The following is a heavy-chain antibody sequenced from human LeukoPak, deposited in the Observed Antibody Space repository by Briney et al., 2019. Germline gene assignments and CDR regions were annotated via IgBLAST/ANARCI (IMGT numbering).Heavy chain of an antibody. CDR1: GVIFSTYA. Sequence: GGSLRLSCASSGVIFSTYAMSCGRHAPGKGLEWVSGIRDSGDRKYYSESVKGRFTISRDNTQNTLFMQMNRLRVEDTAIYYCAKAWGIGSYMPVWGKGTTAT. D-gene: IGHD7-27*01. CDR2: IRDSGDRK. CDR3: AKAWGIGSYMPV. V-gene: IGHV3-23*01. J-gene: IGHJ6*03.